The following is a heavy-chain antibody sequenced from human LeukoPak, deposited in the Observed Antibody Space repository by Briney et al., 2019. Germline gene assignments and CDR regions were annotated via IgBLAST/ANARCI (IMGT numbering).Heavy chain of an antibody. CDR2: ITSSGSAR. V-gene: IGHV3-48*02. D-gene: IGHD5-12*01. J-gene: IGHJ4*02. CDR3: ARAYSGYVLFDY. CDR1: GFSSSGYS. Sequence: GGSLRLSCAASGFSSSGYSMNWVRQAPGKGLEWVSYITSSGSARYYADSVKGRFTISRDNAKNSLHLQMNSLRDEDTAVYYCARAYSGYVLFDYWGQGTLVTVSS.